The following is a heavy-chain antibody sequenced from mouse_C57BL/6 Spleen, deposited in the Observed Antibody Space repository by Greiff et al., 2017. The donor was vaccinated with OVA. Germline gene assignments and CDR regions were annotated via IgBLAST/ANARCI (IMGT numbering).Heavy chain of an antibody. CDR3: AFGSSPLSY. D-gene: IGHD1-1*01. Sequence: VQLQQSGAELVKPGASVKLSCTASGFNIKDYYMHWVKQRTEQGLEWLGRIDPEDGETKYAPKFQGKATLTADKSSTTAYLQHISLTSEATVVYYCAFGSSPLSYWGPGTLVTVSA. CDR2: IDPEDGET. V-gene: IGHV14-2*01. CDR1: GFNIKDYY. J-gene: IGHJ3*01.